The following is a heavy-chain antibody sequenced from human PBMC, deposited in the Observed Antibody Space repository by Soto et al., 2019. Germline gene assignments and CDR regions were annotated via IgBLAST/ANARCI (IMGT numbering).Heavy chain of an antibody. CDR3: TKGDFWSGYYPDAFDI. Sequence: GGSLRLSCAASGFTFSSYGMHWVRQAPGKGLEWVAVISYDGSNKYYAESVKGRFTISRDNSKNTLYLQMNSLRAEDTAVYYCTKGDFWSGYYPDAFDIWGQGTMVTVSS. V-gene: IGHV3-30*18. J-gene: IGHJ3*02. CDR1: GFTFSSYG. CDR2: ISYDGSNK. D-gene: IGHD3-3*01.